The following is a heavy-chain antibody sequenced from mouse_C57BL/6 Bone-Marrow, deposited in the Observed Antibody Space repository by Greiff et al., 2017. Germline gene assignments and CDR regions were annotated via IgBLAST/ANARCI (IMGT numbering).Heavy chain of an antibody. CDR3: ARPYYYGSSPFYWYIDV. D-gene: IGHD1-1*01. CDR2: ISSGGSYT. V-gene: IGHV5-6*01. J-gene: IGHJ1*03. CDR1: GFTFSSYG. Sequence: EVKLLESGGDLVKPGGSLKLSCAASGFTFSSYGMSWVRQTPDKRLEWVATISSGGSYTYYPDSVKGRFTITSDNAKNTLYLQMSRLKSEDTAMYYCARPYYYGSSPFYWYIDVWGTGTTGTVSS.